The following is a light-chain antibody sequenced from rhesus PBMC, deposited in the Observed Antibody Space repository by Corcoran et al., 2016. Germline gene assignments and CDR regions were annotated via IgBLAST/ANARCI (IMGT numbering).Light chain of an antibody. V-gene: IGKV1-21*01. CDR1: QDINRW. Sequence: DIQMTQSPSSLSASVGDRVTITCRASQDINRWLAWYQQKPGKAPKLLMYTASTLQSGVPSRCSGSGSGTDFTLTISGRQPEDVATYYCHQYRSAPPTFGPVTKVVIK. J-gene: IGKJ1*01. CDR2: TAS. CDR3: HQYRSAPPT.